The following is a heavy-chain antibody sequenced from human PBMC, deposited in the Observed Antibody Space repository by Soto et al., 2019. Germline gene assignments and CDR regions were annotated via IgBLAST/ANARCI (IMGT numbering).Heavy chain of an antibody. CDR1: GFSFSSAW. D-gene: IGHD3-3*01. J-gene: IGHJ4*01. Sequence: EVQLVESGGGLVKPGESLRLSCAASGFSFSSAWMNWVRQAPGKGLEWVGRIKTQSEGASTQYPAPVKGRVSISRDDSKNMLSLQLTSLRIEHTAVYYCTTGSYEGFWGQGTLGTVSS. V-gene: IGHV3-15*07. CDR2: IKTQSEGAST. CDR3: TTGSYEGF.